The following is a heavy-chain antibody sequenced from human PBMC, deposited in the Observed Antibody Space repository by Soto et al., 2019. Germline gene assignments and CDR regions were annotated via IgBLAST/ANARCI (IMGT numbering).Heavy chain of an antibody. CDR1: GFTFSDYY. V-gene: IGHV3-11*01. CDR2: ISSSGSTI. J-gene: IGHJ5*02. Sequence: GGSLRLSCAASGFTFSDYYMSWIRQAPGKGLEWVSYISSSGSTIYYADSVKGRFTISRDNAKNSLYLQMNSLRAEDTAVYYCESSPARGELYNWFDPWGQGTLVTVYS. D-gene: IGHD3-10*01. CDR3: ESSPARGELYNWFDP.